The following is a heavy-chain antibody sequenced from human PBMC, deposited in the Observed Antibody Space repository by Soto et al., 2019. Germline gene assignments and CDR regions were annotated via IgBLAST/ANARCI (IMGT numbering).Heavy chain of an antibody. J-gene: IGHJ4*02. V-gene: IGHV3-30*03. D-gene: IGHD3-10*01. CDR1: GFTFSNYG. CDR2: ISDDGVSK. CDR3: ARAYYFGSGTSYTLYY. Sequence: GGSLRLSCAASGFTFSNYGMHWVRQAPGKGLEWVAVISDDGVSKYYADSVQGRFTISRDNSESAVFLQMNSLRPDDTALYFCARAYYFGSGTSYTLYYWGQGTQVTVCS.